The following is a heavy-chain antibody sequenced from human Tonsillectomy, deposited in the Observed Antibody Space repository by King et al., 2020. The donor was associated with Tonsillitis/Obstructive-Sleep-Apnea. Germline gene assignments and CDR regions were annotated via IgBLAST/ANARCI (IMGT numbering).Heavy chain of an antibody. CDR1: GFTFSSYE. V-gene: IGHV3-48*03. CDR3: AAVWSGYTPPGGSPPVDY. Sequence: VQLVESGGGLVQPGGSLRLSCAASGFTFSSYEMNWVRQAPGKGLEWVSYISSSGSTIYYADSVKGRFTISRDNAKNSLYLQMNSLRAEDTAVYYCAAVWSGYTPPGGSPPVDYWGQGTLVTVSS. J-gene: IGHJ4*02. D-gene: IGHD3-3*01. CDR2: ISSSGSTI.